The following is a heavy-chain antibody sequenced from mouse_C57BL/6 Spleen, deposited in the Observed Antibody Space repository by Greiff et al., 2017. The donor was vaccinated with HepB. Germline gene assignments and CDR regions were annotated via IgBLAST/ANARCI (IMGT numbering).Heavy chain of an antibody. J-gene: IGHJ1*03. CDR3: ARDRGDDSPHWYFDV. V-gene: IGHV5-16*01. CDR2: INYDGSST. Sequence: EVHLVESEGGLVQPGSSMKLSCTASGFTFSDYYMAWVRQVPEKGLEWVANINYDGSSTYYLDSLKSRFIISRDNAKNILYLQMSSLKSEDTATYYCARDRGDDSPHWYFDVWGTGTTVTVSS. CDR1: GFTFSDYY. D-gene: IGHD3-1*01.